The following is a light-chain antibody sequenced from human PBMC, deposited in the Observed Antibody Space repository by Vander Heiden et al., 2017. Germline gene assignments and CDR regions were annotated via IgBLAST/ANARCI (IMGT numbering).Light chain of an antibody. J-gene: IGLJ3*02. V-gene: IGLV1-51*01. CDR3: GTWDSSLSAGV. CDR1: SSNIGNNY. CDR2: DKN. Sequence: QSVLTQPPSVSAAPGQKVTISCSGSSSNIGNNYVSWYQQLPETAPKLLIYDKNKRPSGIPDRFSGSKSGTSATLGITGLQTGDEADYYCGTWDSSLSAGVFGGGTKLTVL.